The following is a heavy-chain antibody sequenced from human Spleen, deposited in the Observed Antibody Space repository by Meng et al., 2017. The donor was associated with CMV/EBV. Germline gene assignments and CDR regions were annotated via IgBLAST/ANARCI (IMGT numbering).Heavy chain of an antibody. D-gene: IGHD5-18*01. Sequence: QVQRQESGPGLLKPSATLALTCTVSGGSISSYYWSWIRQPAGKGLEWIGRIYTSGSTNYNPSLKSRVTMSVDTSKNQFSLKLSSVTAADTAVYYCARDGGPDTAMDYFDYWGQGTLVTVSS. CDR2: IYTSGST. CDR3: ARDGGPDTAMDYFDY. V-gene: IGHV4-4*07. J-gene: IGHJ4*02. CDR1: GGSISSYY.